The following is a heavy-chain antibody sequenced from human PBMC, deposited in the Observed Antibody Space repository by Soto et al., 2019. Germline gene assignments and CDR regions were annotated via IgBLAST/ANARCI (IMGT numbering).Heavy chain of an antibody. Sequence: GGSLRLSCAASGFTFSSYGMHWVRQAPGKGLEWVAVIWYDGSNKYYADSVKGRFTISRDNSKNTLYLQMNSLRAEDTAVYYCARSLHCTNGVCYRRAYYYYGMDVWGQGTTVTVSS. D-gene: IGHD2-8*01. V-gene: IGHV3-33*01. J-gene: IGHJ6*02. CDR2: IWYDGSNK. CDR3: ARSLHCTNGVCYRRAYYYYGMDV. CDR1: GFTFSSYG.